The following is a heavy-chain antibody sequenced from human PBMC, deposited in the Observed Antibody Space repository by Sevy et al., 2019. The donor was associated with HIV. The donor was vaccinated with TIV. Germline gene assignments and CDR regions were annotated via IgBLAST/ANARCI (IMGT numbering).Heavy chain of an antibody. CDR2: IFYSGIT. Sequence: SETLSLTCTVSGGSISNYYWSWIRKPPGKGLEWIGYIFYSGITNYNPSLKSRATISVDTSKNQFSLKVNSLTAADTAVYYCASHFNQFAAFDHWAREPWSPSPQ. V-gene: IGHV4-59*08. D-gene: IGHD2-2*01. CDR3: ASHFNQFAAFDH. CDR1: GGSISNYY. J-gene: IGHJ4*02.